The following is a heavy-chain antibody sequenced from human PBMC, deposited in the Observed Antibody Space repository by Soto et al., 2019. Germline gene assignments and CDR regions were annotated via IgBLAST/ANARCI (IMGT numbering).Heavy chain of an antibody. Sequence: SETLSLTCTVSGDSISTADYYWNWIRQPPGKGLEWIGYIYYSGNTYYIPSLKSRVTISVDTSKNQISLKLNSVTAADTAVYYCARGIYRTSSFFDSWGQGTLVTVSS. D-gene: IGHD6-6*01. CDR2: IYYSGNT. V-gene: IGHV4-30-4*01. J-gene: IGHJ4*02. CDR1: GDSISTADYY. CDR3: ARGIYRTSSFFDS.